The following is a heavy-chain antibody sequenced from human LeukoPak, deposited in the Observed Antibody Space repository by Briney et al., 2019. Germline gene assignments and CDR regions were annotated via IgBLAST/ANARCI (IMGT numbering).Heavy chain of an antibody. D-gene: IGHD2/OR15-2a*01. J-gene: IGHJ6*03. CDR1: GYTFTGYY. Sequence: GASVTVSCKASGYTFTGYYMHWVRQAPGQGLEWMGWINPNSGGTNYAQKFQGRVTMTRDTSISTAYMELSSLRSEDTAVYYCARAPAGLRIRYFYYMDVWGKGTTVTISS. CDR3: ARAPAGLRIRYFYYMDV. CDR2: INPNSGGT. V-gene: IGHV1-2*02.